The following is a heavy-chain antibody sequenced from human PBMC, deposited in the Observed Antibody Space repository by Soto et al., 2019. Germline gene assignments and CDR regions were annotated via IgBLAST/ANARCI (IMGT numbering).Heavy chain of an antibody. V-gene: IGHV2-5*02. CDR2: IYWDDDK. Sequence: QITLKESGPTLVKPTQTLTLTCTFSGFSLSTSGVGVGWIRQPPGKALEWLALIYWDDDKRYSPSLKSRLTITQHTSKNQVVLTMTNMDPVDTATYYCAHRRAWELLPYNWFDPWGQGTLVTVSS. CDR1: GFSLSTSGVG. J-gene: IGHJ5*02. CDR3: AHRRAWELLPYNWFDP. D-gene: IGHD1-26*01.